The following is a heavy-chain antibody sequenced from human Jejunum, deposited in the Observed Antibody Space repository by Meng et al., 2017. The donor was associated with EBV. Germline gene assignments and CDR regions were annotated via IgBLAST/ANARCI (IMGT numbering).Heavy chain of an antibody. Sequence: EMRWGESGGGVVRPGGSLRLSCVASGFTLEDYGMNWVRQVPGKGLEWVATINWDGRRTGYADSVKGRFTISRDNAKNSLYLQMNSLRAEDTALYHCARDKRGAGYCHDYWGQGTLVTVSS. J-gene: IGHJ4*02. CDR1: GFTLEDYG. D-gene: IGHD2-2*03. CDR2: INWDGRRT. CDR3: ARDKRGAGYCHDY. V-gene: IGHV3-20*01.